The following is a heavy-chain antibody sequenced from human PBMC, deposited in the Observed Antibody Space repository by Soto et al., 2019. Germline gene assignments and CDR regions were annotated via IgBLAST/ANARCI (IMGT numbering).Heavy chain of an antibody. J-gene: IGHJ6*03. CDR1: RYTLTDLS. CDR3: ATLSRNYDFWSGSPDYYYYMDV. Sequence: ASVKVSCKVSRYTLTDLSMHWVRQATGKGLEWMGGFDPEDGETIYAQKFQGRVTMTEDTSTDTAYMELSSLRSEDTAVYYCATLSRNYDFWSGSPDYYYYMDVWGKGTTVTVSS. V-gene: IGHV1-24*01. D-gene: IGHD3-3*01. CDR2: FDPEDGET.